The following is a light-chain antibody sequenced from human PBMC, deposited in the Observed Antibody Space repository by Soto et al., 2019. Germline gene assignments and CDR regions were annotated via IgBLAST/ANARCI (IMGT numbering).Light chain of an antibody. CDR1: SGDVGGYNY. CDR2: DVS. Sequence: QSALTQPASVSGSPGHSITISCTGTSGDVGGYNYVSWYQQHPGKAPKLMIYDVSNRPSGVSNRFSGSKSGNPASLTISGLQAEDEAEYYCSSYTSSSTTAFGTGTKVTVL. CDR3: SSYTSSSTTA. J-gene: IGLJ1*01. V-gene: IGLV2-14*03.